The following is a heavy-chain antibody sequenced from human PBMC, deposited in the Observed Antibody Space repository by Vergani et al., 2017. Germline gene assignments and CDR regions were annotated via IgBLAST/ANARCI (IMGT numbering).Heavy chain of an antibody. V-gene: IGHV1-69*01. J-gene: IGHJ3*02. D-gene: IGHD2-21*01. Sequence: QVQLVQSGAEVKKPGSSVKVSCKASGGTFSSYAISWVRQAPGQGLEWMGGIIPIFGTANYAQKFQGRVTITADESTSTAYMELSSLRSEDTAVYYCARPAASGGGGKRADAFDIWGQGTMVTVSS. CDR1: GGTFSSYA. CDR3: ARPAASGGGGKRADAFDI. CDR2: IIPIFGTA.